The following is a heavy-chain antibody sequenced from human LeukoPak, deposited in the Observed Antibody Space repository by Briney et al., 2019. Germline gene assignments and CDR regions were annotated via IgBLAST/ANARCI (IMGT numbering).Heavy chain of an antibody. Sequence: GESLKISCKGSGYTFSDYWIGWVRQMPGKDLEWMGIIYPDDSDVRYSPSFQGQVTISADKSINTAYLQWSSLKASDTAMYYCARLQDDSSGYTFDYWGQGTLVTVSS. J-gene: IGHJ4*02. V-gene: IGHV5-51*01. CDR2: IYPDDSDV. D-gene: IGHD3-22*01. CDR1: GYTFSDYW. CDR3: ARLQDDSSGYTFDY.